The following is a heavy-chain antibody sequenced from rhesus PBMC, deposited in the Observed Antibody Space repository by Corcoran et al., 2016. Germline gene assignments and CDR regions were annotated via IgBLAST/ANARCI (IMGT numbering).Heavy chain of an antibody. D-gene: IGHD3-28*01. V-gene: IGHV3-8*01. J-gene: IGHJ4*01. CDR3: ARLTSGYYTL. Sequence: EVQLVESGGGLVQPGGSLRLSCTGSGFTFGSYYMYWVRQAPGKGLEWVSAINSGGGSTLYTYSWKGRFTISKENAKNTLYLQMDSLRAEDTAVYYCARLTSGYYTLWGQGVLVTVSS. CDR2: INSGGGST. CDR1: GFTFGSYY.